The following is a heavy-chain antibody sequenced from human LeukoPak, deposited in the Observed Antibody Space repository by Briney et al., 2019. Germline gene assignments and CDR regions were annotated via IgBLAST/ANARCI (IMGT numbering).Heavy chain of an antibody. Sequence: GGSLRLSCAASGFTFSSYSMNWVRQAPGKGLEWVSSISSSSSYIYYADSVKGRFTISRDNAKNSLYLQMNSLRAEDTAVYYCAKVAGWSIAAPFDIWGQGTMVTVSS. J-gene: IGHJ3*02. CDR2: ISSSSSYI. D-gene: IGHD6-6*01. CDR3: AKVAGWSIAAPFDI. CDR1: GFTFSSYS. V-gene: IGHV3-21*01.